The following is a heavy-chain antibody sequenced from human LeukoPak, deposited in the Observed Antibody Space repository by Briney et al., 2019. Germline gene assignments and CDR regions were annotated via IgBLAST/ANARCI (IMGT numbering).Heavy chain of an antibody. CDR2: ISGSGGST. CDR3: ARYYYGSGSYSFADY. CDR1: GFTFSSSA. Sequence: GGSLRLSCAASGFTFSSSAMTWVRQAPGKGLEWVSLISGSGGSTYYADSVKGRFTISRDNSRNTLYLQMNSLRAEDTAVYYCARYYYGSGSYSFADYWGQGTLVTVSS. D-gene: IGHD3-10*01. J-gene: IGHJ4*02. V-gene: IGHV3-23*01.